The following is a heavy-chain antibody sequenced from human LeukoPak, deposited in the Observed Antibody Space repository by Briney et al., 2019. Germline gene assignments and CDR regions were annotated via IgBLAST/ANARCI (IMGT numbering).Heavy chain of an antibody. CDR3: ARSRYIVLMVYAISNWFDP. D-gene: IGHD2-8*01. J-gene: IGHJ5*02. CDR2: INHSGST. V-gene: IGHV4-34*01. Sequence: PSETLSLTCAVYGGSFSGYYWSWIRQPPGKGLEWIGEINHSGSTNYNPSLKSRVTISVDTSKNQFSLKLSSVTAADTAVYYCARSRYIVLMVYAISNWFDPWGQGTLVTVSS. CDR1: GGSFSGYY.